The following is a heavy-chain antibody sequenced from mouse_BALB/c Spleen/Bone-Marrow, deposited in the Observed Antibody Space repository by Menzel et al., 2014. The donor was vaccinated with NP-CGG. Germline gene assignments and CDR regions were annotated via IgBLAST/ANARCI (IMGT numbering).Heavy chain of an antibody. V-gene: IGHV1S137*01. Sequence: VQVLLSLPAIVRPGDSVKLSCQGSGDTFTDYAMHWVKQSHANSLVRIGFISPYSGNTNYNQKFKGKATMTVDKSSSTAYMELGRLTSEDSAVYFCARRRYGSSYDFDYWGQGTTVTVSS. D-gene: IGHD1-1*01. CDR3: ARRRYGSSYDFDY. CDR2: ISPYSGNT. CDR1: GDTFTDYA. J-gene: IGHJ2*01.